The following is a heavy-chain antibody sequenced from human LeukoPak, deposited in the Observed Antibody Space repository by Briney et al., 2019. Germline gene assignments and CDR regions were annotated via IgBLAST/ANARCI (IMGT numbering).Heavy chain of an antibody. Sequence: PSETLSLTCTVSGGSISSHYWSWIRQPPGKGLEWIGYIYYSGSTNYNPSLKSRVTISVDTSKNQFSLKLSSVTAADTAVYYCARGMGYYYDSSGEIDYWGQGTLVTVSS. V-gene: IGHV4-59*11. CDR3: ARGMGYYYDSSGEIDY. CDR2: IYYSGST. D-gene: IGHD3-22*01. CDR1: GGSISSHY. J-gene: IGHJ4*02.